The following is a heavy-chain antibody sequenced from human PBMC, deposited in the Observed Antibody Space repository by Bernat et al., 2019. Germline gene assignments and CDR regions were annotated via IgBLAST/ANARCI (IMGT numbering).Heavy chain of an antibody. D-gene: IGHD4-17*01. CDR2: IYYSGST. V-gene: IGHV4-31*03. CDR1: GDSISSGGYY. CDR3: ARDSHGDYWFDP. J-gene: IGHJ5*02. Sequence: QVQLQESGPGLVKPSQTLSLTCTVSGDSISSGGYYWSWIRQHPGKGLEWIGYIYYSGSTYYNPSLKSRVTISVDTSKNQFSLKLSSVTAADTAVYYCARDSHGDYWFDPWGQGTLVTVSS.